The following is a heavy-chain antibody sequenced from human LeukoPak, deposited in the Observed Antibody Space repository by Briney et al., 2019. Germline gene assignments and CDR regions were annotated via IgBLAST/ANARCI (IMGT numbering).Heavy chain of an antibody. CDR3: AKSPRSAADNWFDP. J-gene: IGHJ5*02. CDR2: ISAGGGST. D-gene: IGHD6-13*01. Sequence: PGGSLRLSCAASGFTLSTYAMNWVRQAPGKGLEWVSGISAGGGSTYYADSVKGRFTISRDNSKNTLYLQMNGLTVEDTAVYYCAKSPRSAADNWFDPWGQGTLVTVSS. V-gene: IGHV3-23*01. CDR1: GFTLSTYA.